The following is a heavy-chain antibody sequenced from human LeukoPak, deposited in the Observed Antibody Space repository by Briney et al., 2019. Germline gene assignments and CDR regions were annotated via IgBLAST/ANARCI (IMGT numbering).Heavy chain of an antibody. V-gene: IGHV1-18*01. D-gene: IGHD6-6*01. Sequence: ASVKVSFKAAGYTFSNFGISWVRQAPGQGLEWMGWISGYNGETNYAQKFQGRVTMTTDTSANTAYMEVRSLRSDDTAVYYCARDYEIAVRYDCFDPWGQGTLVIVSS. CDR3: ARDYEIAVRYDCFDP. CDR1: GYTFSNFG. CDR2: ISGYNGET. J-gene: IGHJ5*02.